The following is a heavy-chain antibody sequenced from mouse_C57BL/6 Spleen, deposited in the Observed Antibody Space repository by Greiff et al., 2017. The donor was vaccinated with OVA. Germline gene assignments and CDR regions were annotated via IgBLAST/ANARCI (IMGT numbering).Heavy chain of an antibody. CDR2: IDPETGGT. CDR1: GYTFTDYE. J-gene: IGHJ2*01. CDR3: TRSLGGYDLDY. D-gene: IGHD2-2*01. V-gene: IGHV1-15*01. Sequence: LVESGAELVRPGASVTLSCKASGYTFTDYEMHWVKQTPVHGLEWIGAIDPETGGTAYNQKFKGKAILTADKSSSTAYMELRSLTSEDSAVYYCTRSLGGYDLDYWGQGTTLTVSS.